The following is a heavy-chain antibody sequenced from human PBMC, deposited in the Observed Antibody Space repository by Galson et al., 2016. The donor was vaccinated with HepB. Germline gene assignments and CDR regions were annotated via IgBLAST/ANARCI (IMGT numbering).Heavy chain of an antibody. D-gene: IGHD3-10*01. Sequence: SLRLSCAASGFTVTDYGIHWVRQAPGQGLEWLAIMWSGGRNKYSADSVKGRFIISRDNSKNTLHLQLNSRRAADTAVSYCARGRWYGSGSHSNCGFDYWGQGTLVTVSS. V-gene: IGHV3-33*01. CDR1: GFTVTDYG. J-gene: IGHJ4*02. CDR3: ARGRWYGSGSHSNCGFDY. CDR2: MWSGGRNK.